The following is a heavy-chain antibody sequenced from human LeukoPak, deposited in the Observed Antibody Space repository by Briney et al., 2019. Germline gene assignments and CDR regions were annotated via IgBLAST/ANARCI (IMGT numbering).Heavy chain of an antibody. V-gene: IGHV3-30*04. CDR3: AKDFRWSQDY. Sequence: GGSLRLSCAASGFTFSHYAMHWVRQAPGKGLEWVAVISYDGSNKYYADSVKGRFTISRDSSKNTLYLQMNSLRGEDTAVYYCAKDFRWSQDYWGQGTLVTVSS. J-gene: IGHJ4*02. CDR1: GFTFSHYA. D-gene: IGHD4-23*01. CDR2: ISYDGSNK.